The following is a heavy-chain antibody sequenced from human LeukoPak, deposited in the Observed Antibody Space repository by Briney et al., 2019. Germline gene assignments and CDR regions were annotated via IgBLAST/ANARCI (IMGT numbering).Heavy chain of an antibody. D-gene: IGHD2-2*01. CDR3: ARQICSSTSCPGDWFDP. J-gene: IGHJ5*02. V-gene: IGHV4-4*09. CDR1: GGSISSYY. CDR2: IYTSGST. Sequence: SETLSLTCTVSGGSISSYYWSWIRQPPGKGLEGIGYIYTSGSTNYNPSLKSRVTISVDTSKNQFSLKLSSVTAADTAVYYCARQICSSTSCPGDWFDPWGQGTLVTVSS.